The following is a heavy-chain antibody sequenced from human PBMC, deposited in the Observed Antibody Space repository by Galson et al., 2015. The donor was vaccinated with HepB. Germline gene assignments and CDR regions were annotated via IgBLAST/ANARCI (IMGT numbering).Heavy chain of an antibody. CDR2: ISSSGSTI. CDR3: AKESRELLGDGYLDY. D-gene: IGHD1-26*01. J-gene: IGHJ4*02. CDR1: GFTFSDYY. V-gene: IGHV3-11*01. Sequence: SLRLSCAASGFTFSDYYMSWIRQAPGKGLEWVSYISSSGSTIYYADSVKGRFTISRDNAKNSLYLQMNSLRAEDTALYYCAKESRELLGDGYLDYWGQGTLVTVSS.